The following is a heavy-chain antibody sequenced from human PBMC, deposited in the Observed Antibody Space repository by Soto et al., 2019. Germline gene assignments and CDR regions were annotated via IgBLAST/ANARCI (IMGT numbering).Heavy chain of an antibody. J-gene: IGHJ6*02. Sequence: QVQLVESGGGVVQPGRSLRLSCAASGFTFSSYAMHWVRQAPGKGLEWVAVISYDGSNKYYAYSVKGRFTISRDNSKNTLYLQMNSLRAEDTAVYYCARDRLRYNWNDFPYYYYGMDVWGQGPTVAVSS. V-gene: IGHV3-30-3*01. CDR3: ARDRLRYNWNDFPYYYYGMDV. CDR1: GFTFSSYA. CDR2: ISYDGSNK. D-gene: IGHD1-1*01.